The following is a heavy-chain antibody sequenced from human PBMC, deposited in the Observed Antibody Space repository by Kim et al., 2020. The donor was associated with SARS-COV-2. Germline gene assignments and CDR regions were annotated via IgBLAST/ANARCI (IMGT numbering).Heavy chain of an antibody. CDR3: AKDKWAAAGDDAFDI. Sequence: GGSLRLSCAASGFTFDDYAMHWVRQAPGKGLEWVSGISWNSGSIGYADSVKGRFTISRDNAKNSLYLQMNSLRAEDTALYYCAKDKWAAAGDDAFDIWGQGTMVTVSS. D-gene: IGHD6-13*01. CDR1: GFTFDDYA. V-gene: IGHV3-9*01. J-gene: IGHJ3*02. CDR2: ISWNSGSI.